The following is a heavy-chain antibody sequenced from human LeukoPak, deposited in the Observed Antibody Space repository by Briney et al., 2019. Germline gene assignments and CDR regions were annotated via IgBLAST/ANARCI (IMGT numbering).Heavy chain of an antibody. V-gene: IGHV3-66*01. D-gene: IGHD5-18*01. CDR3: ARDPGYDYGYDY. J-gene: IGHJ4*02. CDR1: GFTFSIHG. CDR2: IYSDGST. Sequence: PGGSLRLSCAASGFTFSIHGMNWVRQAPGKGLEWVSVIYSDGSTYYADSVKGRFTISRDNSKNTVYLQMNSLRAEDTAVYYCARDPGYDYGYDYWGQGTLVTVSS.